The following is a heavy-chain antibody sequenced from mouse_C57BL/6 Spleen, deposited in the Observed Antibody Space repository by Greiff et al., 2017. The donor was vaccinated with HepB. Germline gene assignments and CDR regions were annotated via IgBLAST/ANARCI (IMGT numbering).Heavy chain of an antibody. D-gene: IGHD6-1*01. Sequence: VQRVESGPELVKPGASVKISCKASGYAFSSSWMNWVKQRPGKGLEWIGRIYPGDGDTNYNGKFKGKATLTADKSSSTAYMQLSSLTSEDSAVYFCASEGEVPFDYWGQGTTLTVSS. V-gene: IGHV1-82*01. CDR3: ASEGEVPFDY. J-gene: IGHJ2*01. CDR2: IYPGDGDT. CDR1: GYAFSSSW.